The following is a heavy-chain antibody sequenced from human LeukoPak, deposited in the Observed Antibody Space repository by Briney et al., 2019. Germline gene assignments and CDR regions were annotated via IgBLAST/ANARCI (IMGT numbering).Heavy chain of an antibody. CDR2: INANSGGT. CDR3: ARGLVGGDYYGDYGVY. Sequence: ASVKVSCKTSGFTFTGYYIHWVRQAPGQGLEWMGWINANSGGTNYAQKFQGRVTMTRDTSISTAYMELSRLRSDDTAVYYCARGLVGGDYYGDYGVYWGQGTLVTVSS. V-gene: IGHV1-2*02. CDR1: GFTFTGYY. D-gene: IGHD4-17*01. J-gene: IGHJ4*02.